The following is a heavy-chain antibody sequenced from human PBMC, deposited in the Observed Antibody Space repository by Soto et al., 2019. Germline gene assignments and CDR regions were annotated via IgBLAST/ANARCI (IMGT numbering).Heavy chain of an antibody. J-gene: IGHJ6*02. CDR1: GFTFSSYE. Sequence: PXESLRLSCATSGFTFSSYEMNWVRQAPGKGLEWVSYISSSGSTIYYADSVKGRFTISRDNAKNSLYLQMDSLRAEDTAVYYCARDQEAGSFFPYYYGMDVWGQGTTVTVSS. V-gene: IGHV3-48*03. D-gene: IGHD6-13*01. CDR3: ARDQEAGSFFPYYYGMDV. CDR2: ISSSGSTI.